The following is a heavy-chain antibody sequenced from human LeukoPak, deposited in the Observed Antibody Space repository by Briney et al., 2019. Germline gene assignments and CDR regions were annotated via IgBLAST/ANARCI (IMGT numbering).Heavy chain of an antibody. D-gene: IGHD3-22*01. CDR2: ILYSGST. CDR3: VRRVAGSSYRDY. J-gene: IGHJ4*02. CDR1: GGSISSNYY. Sequence: SETLSLTCTVSGGSISSNYYWGWIRQPPGKGLEWIGNILYSGSTNYNPSLKSRVTISVDTSKNQFSLKLSSVTAADTADYYCVRRVAGSSYRDYWGQGTLVTVSS. V-gene: IGHV4-39*01.